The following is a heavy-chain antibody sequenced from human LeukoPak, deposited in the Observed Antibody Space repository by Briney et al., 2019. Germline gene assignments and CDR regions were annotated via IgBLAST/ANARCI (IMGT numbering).Heavy chain of an antibody. V-gene: IGHV3-23*01. CDR1: GFTFTTYD. CDR3: AHPTEYSSSWYGNWFDP. CDR2: ISASGGST. J-gene: IGHJ5*02. Sequence: QPGGTLRLSCAASGFTFTTYDMSWVRQAPGKGLEWVSAISASGGSTYYADSVKGRFTISRDNSKNTLYLQMNSLRAEDTAVYYCAHPTEYSSSWYGNWFDPWGQGTLVTVSS. D-gene: IGHD6-13*01.